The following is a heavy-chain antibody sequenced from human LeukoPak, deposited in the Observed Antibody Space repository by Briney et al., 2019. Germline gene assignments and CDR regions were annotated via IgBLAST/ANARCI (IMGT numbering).Heavy chain of an antibody. D-gene: IGHD3-22*01. J-gene: IGHJ6*03. Sequence: SGGSLRLSCAASGFTFSSYWMSWVRQAPGKGLEWVANIKQDGSEKYYVDSVKGRFTISRDNAKNSLYLQMNSLRAEDTAVYYCARDYYDSSGYYYAPYYYYYMDVWGKGTTVTVSS. V-gene: IGHV3-7*01. CDR3: ARDYYDSSGYYYAPYYYYYMDV. CDR1: GFTFSSYW. CDR2: IKQDGSEK.